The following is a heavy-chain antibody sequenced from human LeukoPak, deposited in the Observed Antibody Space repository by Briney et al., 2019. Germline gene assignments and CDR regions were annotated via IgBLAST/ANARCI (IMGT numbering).Heavy chain of an antibody. V-gene: IGHV3-21*01. CDR2: ISSSSSYI. Sequence: PGGSLRLSCAASGFTFSSYSMNWVRQAPGKGLEWVSSISSSSSYIYYADSVKGRFAISRDNAKNSLYLQMNSLRAEDTAVYYCARDKGPGGLRFLEWLTGMDVWGKGTTVTVSS. CDR1: GFTFSSYS. D-gene: IGHD3-3*01. CDR3: ARDKGPGGLRFLEWLTGMDV. J-gene: IGHJ6*03.